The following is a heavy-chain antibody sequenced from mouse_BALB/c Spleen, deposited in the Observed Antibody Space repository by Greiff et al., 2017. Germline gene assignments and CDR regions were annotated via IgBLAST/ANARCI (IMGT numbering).Heavy chain of an antibody. CDR1: GFTFSSYG. V-gene: IGHV5-6*01. J-gene: IGHJ4*01. D-gene: IGHD3-1*01. Sequence: DVHLVESGGDLVKPGGSLKLSCAASGFTFSSYGMSWVRQTPDKRLEWVATISSGGSYTYYPDSVKGRFTISRDNAKNTLYLQMSSLKSEDTAMYYCARTPSRATYHYAMDYWGQGTSVTVSS. CDR3: ARTPSRATYHYAMDY. CDR2: ISSGGSYT.